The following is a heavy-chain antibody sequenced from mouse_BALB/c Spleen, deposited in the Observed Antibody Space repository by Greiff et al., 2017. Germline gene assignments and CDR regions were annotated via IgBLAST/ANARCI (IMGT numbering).Heavy chain of an antibody. V-gene: IGHV1-54*01. J-gene: IGHJ4*01. CDR1: GYAFTNYL. D-gene: IGHD4-1*01. CDR2: INPGSGGT. Sequence: SGAELVRPGTSVKVSCKASGYAFTNYLIEWVKQRPGQGLEWIGVINPGSGGTNYNEKFKGKATLTADKSSSTAYMQLSSLTSDDSAVYFCARRLGHYYAMDYWGQGTSVTVSS. CDR3: ARRLGHYYAMDY.